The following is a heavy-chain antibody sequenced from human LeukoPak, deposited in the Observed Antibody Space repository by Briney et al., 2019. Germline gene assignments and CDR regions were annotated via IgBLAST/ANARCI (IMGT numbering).Heavy chain of an antibody. V-gene: IGHV4-4*07. D-gene: IGHD1-26*01. CDR3: ARQVGRSGSYWFDP. Sequence: PSETLSLTCTVSGVSINTYYWSWIRQPAGKGLEWIGRIYSSGTTHYNPSLKSRVTMSVDTSKNQFSLKLSSVTAADTAVYYCARQVGRSGSYWFDPWGQGTLVTVSS. CDR1: GVSINTYY. J-gene: IGHJ5*02. CDR2: IYSSGTT.